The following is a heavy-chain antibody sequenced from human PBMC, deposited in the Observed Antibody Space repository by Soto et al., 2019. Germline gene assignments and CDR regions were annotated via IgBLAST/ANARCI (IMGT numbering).Heavy chain of an antibody. V-gene: IGHV6-1*01. D-gene: IGHD1-1*01. CDR2: TYYRSKWYN. J-gene: IGHJ4*02. CDR1: GDSVSSNSAA. CDR3: ARDQLERVFFDY. Sequence: SQTLSLTCAISGDSVSSNSAAWNWIRQSPSRGFEGLGRTYYRSKWYNDYAVSVKSRITFNPDTSKNQFSLQLNSVTPEDTAVYYCARDQLERVFFDYWGQGTLVTVSS.